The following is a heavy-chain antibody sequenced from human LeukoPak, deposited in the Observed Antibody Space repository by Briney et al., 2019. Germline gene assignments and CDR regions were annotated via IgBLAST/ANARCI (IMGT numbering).Heavy chain of an antibody. J-gene: IGHJ4*02. CDR1: GFSFINYW. CDR2: INIDGSNT. CDR3: ARSLGGAYDY. V-gene: IGHV3-74*01. D-gene: IGHD1-26*01. Sequence: GGSLRLSCAASGFSFINYWMHWVRQAPGKGLVWVSRINIDGSNTNYADSVKGRFTISRDNAKNTLYLQMDSLRAEDTAVYYCARSLGGAYDYWGQGTLVTVSS.